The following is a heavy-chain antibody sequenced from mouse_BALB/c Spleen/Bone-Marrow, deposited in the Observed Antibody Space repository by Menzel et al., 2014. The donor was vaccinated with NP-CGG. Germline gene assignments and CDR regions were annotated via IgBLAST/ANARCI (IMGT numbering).Heavy chain of an antibody. J-gene: IGHJ1*01. CDR1: GYTFTSYT. CDR2: INPSSGYT. D-gene: IGHD2-4*01. V-gene: IGHV1-4*01. CDR3: AIYDYDVRYFDV. Sequence: QVQLKQSGAELARPGASVKMSCKASGYTFTSYTMHWVKQRPGQGQEWIGYINPSSGYTNYNQKFKDKATLTADKSSSTAYMQLSSLTSEDSAVYYCAIYDYDVRYFDVWGAGTTVTVSS.